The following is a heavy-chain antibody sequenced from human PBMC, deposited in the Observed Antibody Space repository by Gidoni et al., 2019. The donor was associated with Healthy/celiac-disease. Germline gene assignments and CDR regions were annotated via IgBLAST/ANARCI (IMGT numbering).Heavy chain of an antibody. CDR1: VFTFRRYA. CDR2: ISGSGGST. J-gene: IGHJ4*02. V-gene: IGHV3-23*01. Sequence: EVQLLESGGGLVQPGGSLSLPFAASVFTFRRYAMSWVRQAPGKGLEWVSAISGSGGSTYYADSVKGRFTISRDNSKNTLYLQMNSLRAEDTAVYYCAKDPGTDWGQGTLVTVSS. CDR3: AKDPGTD. D-gene: IGHD1-1*01.